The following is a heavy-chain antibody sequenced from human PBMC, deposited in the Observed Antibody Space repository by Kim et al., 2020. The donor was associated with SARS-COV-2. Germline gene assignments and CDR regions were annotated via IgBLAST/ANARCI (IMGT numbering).Heavy chain of an antibody. CDR2: P. Sequence: PTYAQGCTGRFVFSLDTSVSTAYLQISSLKAEDTAVYYCARVAAAACFDPWGQGTLVTVSS. V-gene: IGHV7-4-1*02. CDR3: ARVAAAACFDP. J-gene: IGHJ5*02. D-gene: IGHD6-13*01.